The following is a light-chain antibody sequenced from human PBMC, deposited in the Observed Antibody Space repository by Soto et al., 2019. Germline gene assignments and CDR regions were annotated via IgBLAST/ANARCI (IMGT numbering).Light chain of an antibody. CDR3: QQYGSSLRT. J-gene: IGKJ2*01. CDR2: AAS. CDR1: QSVGGNY. V-gene: IGKV3-20*01. Sequence: EIVLTQSPGTLSLSPGERATLSCRASQSVGGNYLAWYQQKPGQAPRLLVYAASTRATGIPDRFSGSGSGTDFSRTISRLEPEDFEVYYCQQYGSSLRTFGQGTKLEIK.